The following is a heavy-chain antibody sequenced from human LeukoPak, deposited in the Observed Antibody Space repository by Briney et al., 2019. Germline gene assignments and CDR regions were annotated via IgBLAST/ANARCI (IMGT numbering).Heavy chain of an antibody. J-gene: IGHJ3*02. D-gene: IGHD3-22*01. Sequence: GGSLRLSCAASGFTFSSYWMHWVRQAPGKGLVWVSRINSDGSSTSYADSVKGRFTISRDNTKNTLYLQMNSLRAEDTAVYYCAHYDSSAYHAFDIWGQGTMVTVSS. CDR2: INSDGSST. CDR3: AHYDSSAYHAFDI. V-gene: IGHV3-74*01. CDR1: GFTFSSYW.